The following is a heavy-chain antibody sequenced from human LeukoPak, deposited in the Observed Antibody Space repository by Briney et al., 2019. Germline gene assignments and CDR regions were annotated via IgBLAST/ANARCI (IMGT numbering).Heavy chain of an antibody. V-gene: IGHV1-24*01. CDR2: FDPEDGET. CDR3: ATGDGWYSSGSKAGY. J-gene: IGHJ4*02. CDR1: GYTLTELS. Sequence: GASVKVSCKVSGYTLTELSMHWVRQAPGKGLEWMGGFDPEDGETIYAQKFQGRVTMTEDTSTDTAYMELSSLRSEDTAVYYCATGDGWYSSGSKAGYWGQGTLVTVSS. D-gene: IGHD6-19*01.